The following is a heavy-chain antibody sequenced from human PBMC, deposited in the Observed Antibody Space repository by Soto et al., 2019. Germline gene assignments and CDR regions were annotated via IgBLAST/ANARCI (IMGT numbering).Heavy chain of an antibody. CDR1: GFTFSSYA. Sequence: PGGSLRLSCAASGFTFSSYAMSWVRQAPGKGLEWVSAISGSGGSTYYADSVKGRFTISRDSSKNTLYLQMNSLRAEDTAVYYCANPTLGYCSSTSRRRLEYWGQGTLVTVSS. CDR2: ISGSGGST. J-gene: IGHJ4*02. D-gene: IGHD2-2*01. CDR3: ANPTLGYCSSTSRRRLEY. V-gene: IGHV3-23*01.